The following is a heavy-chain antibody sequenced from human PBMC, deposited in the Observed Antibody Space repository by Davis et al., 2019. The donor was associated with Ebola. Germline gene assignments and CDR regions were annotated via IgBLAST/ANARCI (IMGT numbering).Heavy chain of an antibody. D-gene: IGHD6-19*01. CDR1: GGSISSSSYY. CDR2: IYYSGST. Sequence: SETLSLTCTVSGGSISSSSYYWGWIRQPPGKGLERIGSIYYSGSTYYNPSLKSRVTISVDTSKNQFSLKLSSVTAADTAVYYCARHHARGSGYSDYWGQGTLVTVSS. CDR3: ARHHARGSGYSDY. J-gene: IGHJ4*02. V-gene: IGHV4-39*01.